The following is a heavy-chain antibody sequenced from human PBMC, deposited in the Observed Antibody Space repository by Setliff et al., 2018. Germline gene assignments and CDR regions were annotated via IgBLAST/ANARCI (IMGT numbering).Heavy chain of an antibody. CDR3: ARNWATAQHYYYGMDV. CDR2: IWNDGSTK. J-gene: IGHJ6*02. D-gene: IGHD2-21*02. Sequence: PWGSLRLSCVASGFTFSNYGMHWVRQAPGKGLEWVALIWNDGSTKFYGDSVKGRFTISRDNSENTLYLQMNSLRAEDTAVYYCARNWATAQHYYYGMDVWGQGTTVTVSS. CDR1: GFTFSNYG. V-gene: IGHV3-33*01.